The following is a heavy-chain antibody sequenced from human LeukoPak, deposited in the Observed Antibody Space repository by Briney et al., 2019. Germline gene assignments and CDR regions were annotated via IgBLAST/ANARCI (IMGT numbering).Heavy chain of an antibody. Sequence: SETLSLTCTVSGVSISGSSYYWGWIRQPPGKGLEWIGSIYYSGSTYYNPSLKSRVTISVDTSKNQFSLKLNSVTATDTAVYYRARHYGPWGQGTLVTVSS. CDR1: GVSISGSSYY. D-gene: IGHD3-10*01. V-gene: IGHV4-39*01. J-gene: IGHJ4*02. CDR2: IYYSGST. CDR3: ARHYGP.